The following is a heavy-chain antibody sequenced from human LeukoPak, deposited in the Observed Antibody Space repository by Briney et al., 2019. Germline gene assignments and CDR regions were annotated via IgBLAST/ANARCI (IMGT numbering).Heavy chain of an antibody. D-gene: IGHD2-15*01. V-gene: IGHV4-59*01. Sequence: SETLSLTCTVSGGSISSYYWSWIRQPPGKGLEWIGYIYYSGSTNYNPSLKSRVTISVDTSKNQVSLKLSSVTAADTAVYYCARSYGPQDCSGGSCYSGVDYYYYMDVWGKGTTVTVSS. J-gene: IGHJ6*03. CDR3: ARSYGPQDCSGGSCYSGVDYYYYMDV. CDR1: GGSISSYY. CDR2: IYYSGST.